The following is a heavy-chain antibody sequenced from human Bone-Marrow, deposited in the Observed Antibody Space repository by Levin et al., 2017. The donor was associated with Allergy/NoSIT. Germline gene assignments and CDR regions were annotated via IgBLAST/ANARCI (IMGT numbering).Heavy chain of an antibody. V-gene: IGHV3-30*04. CDR3: ARTNTRDSSGYYYAFDI. CDR2: ISYDGSNK. CDR1: GFTFSSYA. D-gene: IGHD3-22*01. J-gene: IGHJ3*02. Sequence: PGGSLRLSCAASGFTFSSYAMHWVRQAPGKGLEWVAVISYDGSNKYYADSVKGRFTISRDNSKNTLYLQMNSLRAEDTAVYYCARTNTRDSSGYYYAFDIWGQGTMVTVSS.